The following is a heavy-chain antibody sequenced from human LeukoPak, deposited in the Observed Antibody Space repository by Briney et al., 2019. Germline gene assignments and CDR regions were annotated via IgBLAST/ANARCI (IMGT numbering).Heavy chain of an antibody. CDR3: ARSGYSFGSNWFDP. CDR1: GYTFTSYA. D-gene: IGHD5-12*01. CDR2: IIYVLNIT. J-gene: IGHJ5*02. Sequence: GASVNVSCKASGYTFTSYAMNWVRQAPGQGLEWMGGIIYVLNITNYAQKFQDRVTITADKSTGTVYMELSSLQESEDTAVYYCARSGYSFGSNWFDPWGQGTMVIVSS. V-gene: IGHV1-69*10.